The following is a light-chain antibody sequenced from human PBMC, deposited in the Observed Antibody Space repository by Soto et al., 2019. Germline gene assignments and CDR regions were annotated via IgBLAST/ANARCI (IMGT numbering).Light chain of an antibody. V-gene: IGKV1-39*01. CDR3: QQYNSYSTWT. Sequence: IQLTQSPSSLSASVGERVTITCRASQSISSYLNWYQQKPGKAPKVLIYAASSLQSGIPSRFSGSGSGTEFTLTISSLQPADFATYYCQQYNSYSTWTFGQGTKVDIK. J-gene: IGKJ1*01. CDR1: QSISSY. CDR2: AAS.